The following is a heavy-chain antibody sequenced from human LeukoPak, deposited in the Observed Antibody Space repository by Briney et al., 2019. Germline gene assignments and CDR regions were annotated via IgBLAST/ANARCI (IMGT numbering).Heavy chain of an antibody. CDR2: IRHDGSDK. V-gene: IGHV3-30*02. D-gene: IGHD6-19*01. CDR3: AKDGASSRGD. J-gene: IGHJ4*02. CDR1: GFIFSSYG. Sequence: GGSLRLSCAASGFIFSSYGMHWVRQAPGKGLEWVSFIRHDGSDKYYTDSVKGRFTVSRDNSKNTVYLQMNSLRTEDTAVCYCAKDGASSRGDWGQGTLVTVSA.